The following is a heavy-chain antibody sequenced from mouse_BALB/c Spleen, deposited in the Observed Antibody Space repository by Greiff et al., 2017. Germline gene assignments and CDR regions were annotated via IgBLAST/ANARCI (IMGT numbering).Heavy chain of an antibody. J-gene: IGHJ2*01. CDR3: TGGYGLGY. Sequence: EVKVEESGGGLVQPGGSMKLSCVASGFTFSSYWMSWVRQSPEKGLEWVAEIRLKSDNYATHYAESVKGKFTISRDDSKSRLYLQMNSLRAEDTGIYYCTGGYGLGYWGQGTTLTVSS. CDR2: IRLKSDNYAT. CDR1: GFTFSSYW. D-gene: IGHD2-2*01. V-gene: IGHV6-6*02.